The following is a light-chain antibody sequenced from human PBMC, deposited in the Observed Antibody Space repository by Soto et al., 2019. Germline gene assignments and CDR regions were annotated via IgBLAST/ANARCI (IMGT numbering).Light chain of an antibody. J-gene: IGLJ2*01. Sequence: QSALTQPASVSGSPGQSITISCTGTSSDVGGYNYVSWYQQHPGKAPKLMIYEVSDRPSGVSNRFSGSKSGNTASLTISGLQAEDEADYYCSSYTSSSNLGFGGGTKLTVL. CDR2: EVS. CDR3: SSYTSSSNLG. V-gene: IGLV2-14*01. CDR1: SSDVGGYNY.